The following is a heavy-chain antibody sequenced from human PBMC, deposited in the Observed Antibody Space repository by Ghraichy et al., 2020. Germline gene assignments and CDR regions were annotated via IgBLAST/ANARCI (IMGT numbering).Heavy chain of an antibody. CDR3: ARGWCSSTSCYKYYYYGMDV. V-gene: IGHV1-2*02. CDR1: GYTFTGYY. J-gene: IGHJ6*02. D-gene: IGHD2-2*02. CDR2: INPNSGGT. Sequence: ASVKVSCKASGYTFTGYYMHWVRQAPGQGLEWMGWINPNSGGTNYAQKFQGRVTMTRDTSISTAYMELSRLRSDDTAVYYCARGWCSSTSCYKYYYYGMDVWGQGTTVTVSS.